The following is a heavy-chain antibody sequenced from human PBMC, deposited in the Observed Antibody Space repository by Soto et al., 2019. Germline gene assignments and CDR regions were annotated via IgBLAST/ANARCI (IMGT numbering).Heavy chain of an antibody. Sequence: PSETLSLTCAVYVGSFSGYYWSWIRQPPGKGLEWIGEINHSGSTNYNPSLKSRVTISVDTSKNQFSLKLSSVAAADTAVYYCARGSIRYFDSYNWFDPWGQGTLVTVSS. D-gene: IGHD3-9*01. CDR2: INHSGST. CDR3: ARGSIRYFDSYNWFDP. CDR1: VGSFSGYY. J-gene: IGHJ5*02. V-gene: IGHV4-34*01.